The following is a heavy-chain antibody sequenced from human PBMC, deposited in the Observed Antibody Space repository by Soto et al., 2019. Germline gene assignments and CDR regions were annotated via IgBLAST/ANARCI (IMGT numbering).Heavy chain of an antibody. V-gene: IGHV3-30-3*01. CDR3: ARGYSRIYFDY. CDR1: GFTFSSYA. J-gene: IGHJ4*02. Sequence: GFLRLSCAASGFTFSSYAMHWVRQAPGKGLEWVAVISYDGSNKYYADSVKGRFTISRDNSKNTLYLQMNSLRAEDTAVYYCARGYSRIYFDYWGQGTLVTVSS. CDR2: ISYDGSNK. D-gene: IGHD5-18*01.